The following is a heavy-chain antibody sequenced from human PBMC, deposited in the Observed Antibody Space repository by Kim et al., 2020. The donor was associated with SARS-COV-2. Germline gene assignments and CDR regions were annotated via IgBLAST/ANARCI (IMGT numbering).Heavy chain of an antibody. V-gene: IGHV3-7*01. CDR1: GFTFSSYY. CDR3: GKLLSGGWSPIDF. J-gene: IGHJ4*02. Sequence: GGSLRLSCAASGFTFSSYYMSWVRQSPGKGLEWVANIKEDGSETHYVDSVKGRFTISRDNAKNSLYLQMNSLRAEDTAVYYCGKLLSGGWSPIDFWGQGTLVTVSS. D-gene: IGHD6-19*01. CDR2: IKEDGSET.